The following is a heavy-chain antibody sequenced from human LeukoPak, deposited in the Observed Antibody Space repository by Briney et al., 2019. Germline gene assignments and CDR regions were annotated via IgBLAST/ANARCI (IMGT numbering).Heavy chain of an antibody. V-gene: IGHV3-48*01. CDR1: GFTFSSYS. CDR3: ARGPSSQLRADY. J-gene: IGHJ4*02. D-gene: IGHD1-1*01. CDR2: ISSSATTI. Sequence: GGSLRLSCAASGFTFSSYSMNWVRQAPGKGLQWVSYISSSATTIYYADSVKGRFTVSRDNAKNSLYLQMNSLTAEDTAIYYCARGPSSQLRADYWGQGTLVTVSS.